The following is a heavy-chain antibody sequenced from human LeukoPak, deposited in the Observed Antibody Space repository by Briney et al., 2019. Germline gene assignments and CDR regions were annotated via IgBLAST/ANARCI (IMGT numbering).Heavy chain of an antibody. CDR2: SSASRTTI. CDR1: GFILETYS. J-gene: IGHJ4*02. Sequence: GGSLRLSCAASGFILETYSMHWVRQAPGKGLEWVSYSSASRTTIFYAASVKGRFTISRDNAKNSLYLQMNGLRTEDTAVYYCARPLSYCGADCYRDGLDYWGRGTLVTVSS. CDR3: ARPLSYCGADCYRDGLDY. V-gene: IGHV3-48*04. D-gene: IGHD2-21*02.